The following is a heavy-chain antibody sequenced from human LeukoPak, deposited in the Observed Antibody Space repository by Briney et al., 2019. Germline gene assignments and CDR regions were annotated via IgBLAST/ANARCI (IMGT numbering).Heavy chain of an antibody. D-gene: IGHD3-10*01. V-gene: IGHV3-53*01. J-gene: IGHJ6*03. CDR3: ASGSGSYRTPYYYMDV. CDR1: GFTVSSNY. Sequence: SGGSLRLSCVASGFTVSSNYMSWVRQAPGKGLKWVSVIYSGGSTYYADSVKGRFTISRDNSKNTLYLQMNSLRAEDTAVYYCASGSGSYRTPYYYMDVWGTGTTVTVSS. CDR2: IYSGGST.